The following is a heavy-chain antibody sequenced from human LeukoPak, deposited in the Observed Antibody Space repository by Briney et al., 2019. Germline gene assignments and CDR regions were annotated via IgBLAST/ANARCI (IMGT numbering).Heavy chain of an antibody. CDR1: GFTFSNAW. D-gene: IGHD5-18*01. V-gene: IGHV3-23*01. Sequence: EGSLRLSCAASGFTFSNAWMSWVRQAPGKGLEWVSAISGSGGSTYYADSVKGRFTISRDNSKNTLYLQMNSLRAEDTAVYYCSKGPMVTARGYFDYWGQGTLVTVSS. J-gene: IGHJ4*02. CDR2: ISGSGGST. CDR3: SKGPMVTARGYFDY.